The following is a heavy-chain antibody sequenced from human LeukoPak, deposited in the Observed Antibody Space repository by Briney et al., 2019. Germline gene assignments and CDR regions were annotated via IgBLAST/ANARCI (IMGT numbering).Heavy chain of an antibody. D-gene: IGHD5-18*01. Sequence: HLGGSLRLSCAASGFTFSGSAIHGVRQASGKGLEGVGRIRSKANSYATAYAASVKGRFTISRDDSKNTASLQLHSLKTEDTAVYYCTRWDTAMVVPFDYWGQGTLVTVSS. CDR2: IRSKANSYAT. V-gene: IGHV3-73*01. CDR1: GFTFSGSA. J-gene: IGHJ4*02. CDR3: TRWDTAMVVPFDY.